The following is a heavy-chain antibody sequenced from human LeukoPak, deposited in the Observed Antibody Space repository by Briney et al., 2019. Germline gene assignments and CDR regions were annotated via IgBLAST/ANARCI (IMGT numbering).Heavy chain of an antibody. J-gene: IGHJ4*02. CDR3: ARGYCSGGSCYSVRPHFDY. D-gene: IGHD2-15*01. V-gene: IGHV4-31*03. CDR1: GGSISSGGYY. CDR2: IYYSGST. Sequence: PSETLSLTCTVSGGSISSGGYYWSWIRQHPGKGLEWIGYIYYSGSTYYNPSLKGRVTISVDTSKNQFSLKLSSVTAADTAVYYCARGYCSGGSCYSVRPHFDYWGQGTLVTVSS.